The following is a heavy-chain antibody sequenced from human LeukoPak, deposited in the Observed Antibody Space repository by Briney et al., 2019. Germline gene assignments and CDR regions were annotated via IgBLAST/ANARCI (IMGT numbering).Heavy chain of an antibody. D-gene: IGHD3-10*01. CDR2: ISGSGGST. J-gene: IGHJ4*02. Sequence: GGSLRLSCAASGFTFSSYAMSWVRQAPGKGLEWVSAISGSGGSTYYADSVKGRFTISRDNSKNTLYLQMNSLRAEDTAVYYCAKDRRYYGSGSYPFSFDYWGQGTLVTVSS. V-gene: IGHV3-23*01. CDR1: GFTFSSYA. CDR3: AKDRRYYGSGSYPFSFDY.